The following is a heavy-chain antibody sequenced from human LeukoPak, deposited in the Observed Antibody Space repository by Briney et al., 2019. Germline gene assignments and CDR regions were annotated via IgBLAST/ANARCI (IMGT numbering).Heavy chain of an antibody. Sequence: GWSLRLSCAASGFTFSSYGMHWVRQAPGKGLEWVAFIQYDGSNKYYADSVKGRFTISRDNSQNTLYLQINSPRAEDTAVYYCAKGSCCSHFDYWGQGTLVTVSS. V-gene: IGHV3-30*02. J-gene: IGHJ4*02. CDR1: GFTFSSYG. D-gene: IGHD2-15*01. CDR3: AKGSCCSHFDY. CDR2: IQYDGSNK.